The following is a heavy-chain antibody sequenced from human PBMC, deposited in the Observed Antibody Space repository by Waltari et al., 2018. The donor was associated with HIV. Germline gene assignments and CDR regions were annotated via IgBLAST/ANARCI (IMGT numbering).Heavy chain of an antibody. CDR2: INQDGTKK. CDR1: GFTFTSYY. J-gene: IGHJ4*02. D-gene: IGHD2-21*01. V-gene: IGHV3-7*01. CDR3: ARDLWPEDF. Sequence: EVQLVESGGGLVQPGGSLRLSCVASGFTFTSYYMSWVRQAPGEGLEGVANINQDGTKKFYVDSVKGRFTISRDNAKNSVYLQINSLRAEDSAIYYCARDLWPEDFWGQGTLVTVSS.